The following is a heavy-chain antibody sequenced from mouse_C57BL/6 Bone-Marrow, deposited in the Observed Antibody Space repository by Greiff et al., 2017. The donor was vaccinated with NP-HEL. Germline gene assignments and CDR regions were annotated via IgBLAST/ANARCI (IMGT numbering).Heavy chain of an antibody. CDR3: ARDEAYWSNYVYAMDY. Sequence: QVQLQQSGAELMKPGASVKLSCKATGYTFTGYWIEWVKQRPGHGLEWIGEILPGSGSTNYNEKFKGKATFTADTSSNTAYMQLSSLTTEDSAIYYCARDEAYWSNYVYAMDYWGQGTSVTVSS. CDR2: ILPGSGST. V-gene: IGHV1-9*01. D-gene: IGHD2-5*01. J-gene: IGHJ4*01. CDR1: GYTFTGYW.